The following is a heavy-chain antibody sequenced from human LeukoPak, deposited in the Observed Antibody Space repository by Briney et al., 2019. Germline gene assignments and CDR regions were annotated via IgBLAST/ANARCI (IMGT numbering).Heavy chain of an antibody. J-gene: IGHJ4*02. CDR3: ARGGLGKYDQNDY. V-gene: IGHV1-2*04. Sequence: GASVKVSCKASGYTFTGYYMHWVRQAPGQGLEWMGWINPNSGGTNYAQKFQGWVTMTRDTPISTAYMELSRLRSDDTAVYYCARGGLGKYDQNDYWGQGTLVTVSS. CDR2: INPNSGGT. CDR1: GYTFTGYY. D-gene: IGHD7-27*01.